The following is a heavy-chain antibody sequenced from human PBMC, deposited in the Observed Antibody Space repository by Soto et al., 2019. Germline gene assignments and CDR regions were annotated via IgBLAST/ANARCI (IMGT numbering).Heavy chain of an antibody. V-gene: IGHV3-23*01. Sequence: GGSLRLSCAASGFICSSYDMSWVRQAPGKGLEWVSTILVDGRTFYVDSVKGRFTISRDSSQNTVYLQMNSLTVGDTALYYCAKATATGGGAFNICGQGTMVTVSS. CDR3: AKATATGGGAFNI. J-gene: IGHJ3*02. D-gene: IGHD2-8*02. CDR2: ILVDGRT. CDR1: GFICSSYD.